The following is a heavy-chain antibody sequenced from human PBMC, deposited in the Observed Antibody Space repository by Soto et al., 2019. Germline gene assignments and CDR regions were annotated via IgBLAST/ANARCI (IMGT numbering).Heavy chain of an antibody. V-gene: IGHV4-61*01. D-gene: IGHD3-16*02. J-gene: IGHJ3*02. CDR1: GGSVSSGSYY. CDR3: ARDSNYVWGSYRYSDAFDI. CDR2: IYYSGST. Sequence: PSETLSLTCTVSGGSVSSGSYYWSWIRQPPGKGLEWIGYIYYSGSTNYNPSLKSRVTISVDTSKNQFSLKLSSVTAADTAVYYCARDSNYVWGSYRYSDAFDIWGQGTMVTVSS.